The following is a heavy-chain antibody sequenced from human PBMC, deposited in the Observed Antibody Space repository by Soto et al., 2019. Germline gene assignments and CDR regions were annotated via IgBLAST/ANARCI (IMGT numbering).Heavy chain of an antibody. D-gene: IGHD2-15*01. CDR2: INAGNGNT. CDR1: GYTFTSYA. V-gene: IGHV1-3*01. Sequence: ASVKVSCKASGYTFTSYAMHWVRQAPGQRLEWMGWINAGNGNTKYSQKFQGRVTITRDTSASTAYMELSSLRSEDTAVYYCARGGYCSGGSCHEYYSMDAWGQGTTVTVSS. J-gene: IGHJ6*02. CDR3: ARGGYCSGGSCHEYYSMDA.